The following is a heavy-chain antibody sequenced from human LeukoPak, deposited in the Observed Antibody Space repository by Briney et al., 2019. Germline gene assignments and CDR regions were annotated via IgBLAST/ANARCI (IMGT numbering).Heavy chain of an antibody. CDR2: ISGSGTTM. CDR3: ARSVQWLPY. CDR1: GFTFSSYE. Sequence: PGGSLRLSCVASGFTFSSYEMNWLGQSPGKGLEWVSYISGSGTTMYYADSVKGRFTISRDNAKNSLYLQMNSLRAEDTAIYYCARSVQWLPYWGQGTLVTVSS. V-gene: IGHV3-48*03. J-gene: IGHJ4*02. D-gene: IGHD6-19*01.